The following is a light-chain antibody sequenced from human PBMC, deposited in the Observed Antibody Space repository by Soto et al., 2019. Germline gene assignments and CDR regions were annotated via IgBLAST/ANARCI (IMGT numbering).Light chain of an antibody. V-gene: IGKV1-5*01. Sequence: DIQMTQSPSTLSAFVGDRVTITCRASQSISLWLALYQQNPGKAPRLLIYDVSTLESVVPSRFSGSGSGTEFSLTIKSLEPDYSATYYCQHDNSYSWTFGQGTQVEIK. CDR3: QHDNSYSWT. CDR1: QSISLW. CDR2: DVS. J-gene: IGKJ1*01.